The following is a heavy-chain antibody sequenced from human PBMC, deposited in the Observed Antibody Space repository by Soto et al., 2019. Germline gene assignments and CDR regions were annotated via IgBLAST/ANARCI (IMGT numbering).Heavy chain of an antibody. D-gene: IGHD2-21*02. CDR3: ASERLCGADCYFFDN. CDR2: ISSSSSYI. J-gene: IGHJ4*02. CDR1: GFTFSSSA. V-gene: IGHV3-21*01. Sequence: PGGSLRLSCAASGFTFSSSAISWVRQAPAKGLEWVSSISSSSSYIYYADSVKGRFTISRDNAKNSLYLQMNSLRAEDTAIYYCASERLCGADCYFFDNWGQGTQVTVSS.